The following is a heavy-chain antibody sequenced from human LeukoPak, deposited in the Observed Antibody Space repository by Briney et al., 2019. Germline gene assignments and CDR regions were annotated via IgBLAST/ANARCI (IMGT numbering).Heavy chain of an antibody. Sequence: GASVKVSCKASGYTFTGYYMHWVRQAPEQGLEWMVRINPNSGGTNYAQKFQGRVTMTRDTSISTAYMELSRLRSDDTAVYYCASGIAAAGMGYYYMDVWGKGTTVTVSS. J-gene: IGHJ6*03. D-gene: IGHD6-13*01. CDR1: GYTFTGYY. CDR3: ASGIAAAGMGYYYMDV. CDR2: INPNSGGT. V-gene: IGHV1-2*06.